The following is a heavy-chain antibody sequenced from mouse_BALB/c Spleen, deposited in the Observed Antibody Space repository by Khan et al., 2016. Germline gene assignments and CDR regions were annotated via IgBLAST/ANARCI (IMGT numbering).Heavy chain of an antibody. J-gene: IGHJ2*01. CDR1: GYSITNDYS. D-gene: IGHD2-1*01. Sequence: VQLKESGPGLVKPSQYLSLTCTVTGYSITNDYSWNWIRHFPGNKLEWMGYIHYSGITIYNPSLKSRISITRDTSKNQFFLQLTSVTSEDTATXFGARSGFHFRNRYYFDYWGQGTTLTVSS. V-gene: IGHV3-2*02. CDR3: ARSGFHFRNRYYFDY. CDR2: IHYSGIT.